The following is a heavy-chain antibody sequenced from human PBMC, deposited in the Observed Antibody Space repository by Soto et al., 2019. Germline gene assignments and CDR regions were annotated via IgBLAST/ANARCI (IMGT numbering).Heavy chain of an antibody. Sequence: GGSLRLSCAASGFTFSSYGMHWVRQAPGKGLEWVAVIWYDGSNKYYADSVKGRFTISRDNSKNTLYLQMNSLRTEDTAVYYCARDLGEVPAAIFSPLEFFYYYGMDVWGQGTTVTVSS. CDR1: GFTFSSYG. CDR2: IWYDGSNK. J-gene: IGHJ6*02. V-gene: IGHV3-33*01. D-gene: IGHD2-2*01. CDR3: ARDLGEVPAAIFSPLEFFYYYGMDV.